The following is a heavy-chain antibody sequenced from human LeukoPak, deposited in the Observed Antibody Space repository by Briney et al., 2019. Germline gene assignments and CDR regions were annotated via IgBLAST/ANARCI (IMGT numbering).Heavy chain of an antibody. CDR3: ARDSPNYRGNWFDP. CDR1: GGSFSTST. D-gene: IGHD4-23*01. J-gene: IGHJ5*02. CDR2: IIPLFGAA. Sequence: SVKVSCKASGGSFSTSTISWVRQATGQGLEWMGGIIPLFGAASYAQKFKGRVTITADKSTSTAYMELSTLRSEDTAVYYCARDSPNYRGNWFDPWGQGTMVTVSS. V-gene: IGHV1-69*06.